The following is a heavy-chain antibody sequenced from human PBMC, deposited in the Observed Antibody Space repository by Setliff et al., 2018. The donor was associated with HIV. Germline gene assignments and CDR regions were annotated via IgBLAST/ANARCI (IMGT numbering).Heavy chain of an antibody. CDR2: IRQDGSEK. V-gene: IGHV3-7*03. D-gene: IGHD1-26*01. CDR1: GLTFNRYW. J-gene: IGHJ4*02. Sequence: GGSLRLSCVASGLTFNRYWMSWVRQAPGKGLEWVANIRQDGSEKYYVDSVKGRFTISRDNAGNSLDLELNYLNDEDTAVYYCARCAAGPYCRNSFDFWGRGTLVTVSS. CDR3: ARCAAGPYCRNSFDF.